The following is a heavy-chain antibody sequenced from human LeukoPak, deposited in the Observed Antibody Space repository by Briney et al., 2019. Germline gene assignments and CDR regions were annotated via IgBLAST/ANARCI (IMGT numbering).Heavy chain of an antibody. J-gene: IGHJ4*02. CDR3: ARAGSGWRQNFDY. D-gene: IGHD6-19*01. V-gene: IGHV3-21*05. CDR1: GFTFSSYS. Sequence: NTGGSLRLSCAASGFTFSSYSMNWVRQAPGKGLEWVSYISSSSSYIYYADSVKGRFTISRDNAKNSLYLQMNSLRAEDTAVYYCARAGSGWRQNFDYWGQGTLVTVSS. CDR2: ISSSSSYI.